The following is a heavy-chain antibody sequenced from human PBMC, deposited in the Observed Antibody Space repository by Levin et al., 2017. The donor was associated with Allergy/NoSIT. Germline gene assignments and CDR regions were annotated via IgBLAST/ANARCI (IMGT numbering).Heavy chain of an antibody. J-gene: IGHJ4*02. CDR1: GVSVSSDDYY. D-gene: IGHD5/OR15-5a*01. V-gene: IGHV4-31*03. CDR3: ARGRNSVFIDN. CDR2: IRYNGST. Sequence: SETLSLTCIVSGPVSGVSVSSDDYYWSWIRQHPGKGLEWIGYIRYNGSTHYNPSLKSRVTISRDTSENPFSVMLSSLTAADTAVYYCARGRNSVFIDNWGQGILVTFSS.